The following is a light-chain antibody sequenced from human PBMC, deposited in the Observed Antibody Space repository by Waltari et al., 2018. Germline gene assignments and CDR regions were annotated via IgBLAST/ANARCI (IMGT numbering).Light chain of an antibody. CDR2: YDR. CDR1: TTGTYS. Sequence: SYVVTQPPSVSVAPGETATIPCGGETTGTYSVPWYQQKAGQAPVLVIFYDRDRPSGIPDRFSGSNSGNTATLTISRVEAGDEARYYCHVWHPHVDPGVFGTGTEVTVL. J-gene: IGLJ1*01. V-gene: IGLV3-21*04. CDR3: HVWHPHVDPGV.